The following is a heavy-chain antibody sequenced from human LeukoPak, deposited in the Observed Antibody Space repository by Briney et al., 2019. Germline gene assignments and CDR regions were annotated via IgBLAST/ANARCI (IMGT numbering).Heavy chain of an antibody. V-gene: IGHV3-23*01. D-gene: IGHD6-13*01. Sequence: PGGSLRLSCAASGFTFSSYAMSWVRQAPGKGLEWVSAISGSGGSTYYADSVEGRFTISRDNSKNTLYLQMNSLGAEDTAVYYCAKGFSSSWVYGMDVWGQGTTVTVSS. CDR1: GFTFSSYA. CDR3: AKGFSSSWVYGMDV. CDR2: ISGSGGST. J-gene: IGHJ6*02.